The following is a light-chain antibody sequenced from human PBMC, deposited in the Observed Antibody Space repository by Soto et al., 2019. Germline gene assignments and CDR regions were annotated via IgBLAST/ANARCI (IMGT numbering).Light chain of an antibody. CDR2: STS. J-gene: IGLJ3*02. CDR3: LLYYGGAQPWM. V-gene: IGLV7-43*01. Sequence: QAVVTQEPSLTVSPVGTVTLTCASSPGAVTSGHLPNWFQRQPGQAPRSLIYSTSSKHYWTPARFSGSLLGVKAALTLSGVQPEDEAEYYCLLYYGGAQPWMFGGGTKLTVL. CDR1: PGAVTSGHL.